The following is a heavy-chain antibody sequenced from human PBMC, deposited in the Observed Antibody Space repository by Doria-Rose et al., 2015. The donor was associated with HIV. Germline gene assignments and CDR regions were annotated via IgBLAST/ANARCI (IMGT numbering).Heavy chain of an antibody. J-gene: IGHJ4*02. Sequence: VQLQESGPGLVKPSQTLSLTCTVSGGSISSGSYYWSWIRQPAGKGLEWIGRIYTSGRTNYKPPLKSRITISIDTSKNQFSLKLSSVTAADTAVYYCAREGFSSGSYHVPYFDYWGRERWSPSPQ. CDR1: GGSISSGSYY. CDR2: IYTSGRT. D-gene: IGHD6-19*01. V-gene: IGHV4-61*02. CDR3: AREGFSSGSYHVPYFDY.